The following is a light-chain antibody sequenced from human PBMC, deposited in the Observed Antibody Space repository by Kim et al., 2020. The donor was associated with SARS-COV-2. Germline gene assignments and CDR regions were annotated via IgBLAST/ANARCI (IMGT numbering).Light chain of an antibody. J-gene: IGKJ2*01. CDR1: QSVSSSY. CDR2: GAS. Sequence: EIVLTQSPGTLSLSPGKRATLSCRASQSVSSSYLAWYQQKPGQAPRLLMYGASSRATGIPDRFSGSGSGTDFTLTISRLEPEDFAVYYCQQYGSSPHTFGQGTKLEI. CDR3: QQYGSSPHT. V-gene: IGKV3-20*01.